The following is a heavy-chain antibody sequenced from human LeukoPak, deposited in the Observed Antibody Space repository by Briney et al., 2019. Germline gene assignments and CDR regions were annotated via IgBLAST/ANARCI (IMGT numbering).Heavy chain of an antibody. Sequence: PSETLSLTCAVYGGSFSGYYWSWIRQPPGKGLEWVGEINHSGSTNYNPSLKSRVTISVDTSKNQFSLKLSSVTAADTAVYYCARCLVVPRYYYYYMDVWGKGTTVTVSS. CDR1: GGSFSGYY. CDR3: ARCLVVPRYYYYYMDV. CDR2: INHSGST. J-gene: IGHJ6*03. D-gene: IGHD2-2*01. V-gene: IGHV4-34*01.